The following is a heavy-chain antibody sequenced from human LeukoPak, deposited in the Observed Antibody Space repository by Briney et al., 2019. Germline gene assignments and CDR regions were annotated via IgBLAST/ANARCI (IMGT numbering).Heavy chain of an antibody. CDR2: ISSSSSYI. J-gene: IGHJ4*02. Sequence: GGSLRLSCAASGFTFSSYSMNWVRQAPGKGLEWVSSISSSSSYIYYADSVKGRSTISRDNAKNSLYLQMNSLRAEDTAVYYCTPRSGSWDYWGQGTLVTVSS. D-gene: IGHD1-26*01. V-gene: IGHV3-21*01. CDR3: TPRSGSWDY. CDR1: GFTFSSYS.